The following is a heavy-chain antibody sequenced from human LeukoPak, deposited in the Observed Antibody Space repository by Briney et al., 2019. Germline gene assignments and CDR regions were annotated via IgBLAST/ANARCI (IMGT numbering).Heavy chain of an antibody. CDR3: ARGGRRGYRHGYSPLDPYYFEY. Sequence: ASVKVSCKASGGTFSSYAISWVRQAPGQGLEWMGRIIPILGIANYAQKFQGRVTITADKSTSTAYMELSSLRSEDTAVYYCARGGRRGYRHGYSPLDPYYFEYWGQGTLVNVSS. J-gene: IGHJ4*02. V-gene: IGHV1-69*04. D-gene: IGHD5-18*01. CDR1: GGTFSSYA. CDR2: IIPILGIA.